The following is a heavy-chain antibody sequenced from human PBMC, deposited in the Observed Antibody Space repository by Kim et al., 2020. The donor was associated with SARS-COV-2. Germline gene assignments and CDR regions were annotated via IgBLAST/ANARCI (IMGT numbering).Heavy chain of an antibody. V-gene: IGHV4-39*01. J-gene: IGHJ4*02. CDR1: GGSISSSSYY. CDR3: ARGLYWTRRITMVRGVIIEY. CDR2: IYYSGST. D-gene: IGHD3-10*01. Sequence: SETLSLTCTVSGGSISSSSYYWGWIRQPPGKGLEWIGSIYYSGSTYYNPSLKSRVTISVDTSKNQFSLKLSSVTAADTAVYYCARGLYWTRRITMVRGVIIEYWGQGTLVTVSS.